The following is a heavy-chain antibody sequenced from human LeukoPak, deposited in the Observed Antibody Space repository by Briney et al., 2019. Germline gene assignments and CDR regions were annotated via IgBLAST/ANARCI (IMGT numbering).Heavy chain of an antibody. CDR1: GFTFSSYS. D-gene: IGHD3-3*01. J-gene: IGHJ5*02. Sequence: GGSLRLSCAASGFTFSSYSMNWVRQAPGKGLEWVSAISGSGGSTYYADSVKGRFTISRDNSKNTLYLQMNSLRAEDTAVYYCAREAITIFGVVRTQTTYGPHRFDPWGQGTLVTVSS. CDR2: ISGSGGST. CDR3: AREAITIFGVVRTQTTYGPHRFDP. V-gene: IGHV3-23*01.